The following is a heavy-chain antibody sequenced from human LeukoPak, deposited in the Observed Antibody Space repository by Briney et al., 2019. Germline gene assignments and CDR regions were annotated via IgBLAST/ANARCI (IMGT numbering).Heavy chain of an antibody. CDR3: TRPSYSSGWSFFDY. Sequence: GGSLRLSCAVSGFSFSSFGMSWIRQAPGKGLEWVSVISGSGETTSYADSVRGRFIISRDNSKNTLHLQMNSLRAEDTAVYYCTRPSYSSGWSFFDYWGQGTLVTVSS. J-gene: IGHJ4*02. CDR2: ISGSGETT. CDR1: GFSFSSFG. V-gene: IGHV3-23*01. D-gene: IGHD6-19*01.